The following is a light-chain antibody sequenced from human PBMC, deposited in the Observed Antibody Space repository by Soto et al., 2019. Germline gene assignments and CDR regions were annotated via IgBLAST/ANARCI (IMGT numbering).Light chain of an antibody. CDR2: GAY. V-gene: IGKV3-20*01. J-gene: IGKJ1*01. CDR1: QIVFSSY. CDR3: QHYGSSPTT. Sequence: IVVTQSPGTVSLSPGERATLSCRAIQIVFSSYLAWYQQKPGQATRLLIYGAYSRATGIPDRFRGSGSGTDFTLTISRLEPEDFAVYYCQHYGSSPTTVGQGTKVDIK.